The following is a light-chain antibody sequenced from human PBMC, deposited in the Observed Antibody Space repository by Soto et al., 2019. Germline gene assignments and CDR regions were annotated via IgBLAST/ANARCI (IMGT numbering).Light chain of an antibody. CDR1: QGIGDT. CDR3: QQYGSSPLIS. Sequence: EVVMTQSPATLSVSPGEGVTLSCRASQGIGDTLAWYQHKPGQTPRLLIYDTSTRATGVPARFSGSRSGRDFTLTISGLEPEDFAVYYCQQYGSSPLISFGQGTRLEIK. V-gene: IGKV3-15*01. CDR2: DTS. J-gene: IGKJ5*01.